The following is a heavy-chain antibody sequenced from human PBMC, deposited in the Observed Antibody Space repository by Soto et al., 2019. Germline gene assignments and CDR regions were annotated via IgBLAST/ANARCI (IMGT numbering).Heavy chain of an antibody. CDR1: GFTLSMYA. V-gene: IGHV3-23*01. D-gene: IGHD3-16*02. CDR2: ISDGGDRT. Sequence: EVQLMESGGGLVQPGGSLRLSCAGSGFTLSMYAVSWVRQAPGKGLEWVSYISDGGDRTYYADSVKGRFTISRDSSKNTESLQTMILRVEDPAVYYWAHDRGIIVKTGDAFDVWGLGTMVTVSS. J-gene: IGHJ3*01. CDR3: AHDRGIIVKTGDAFDV.